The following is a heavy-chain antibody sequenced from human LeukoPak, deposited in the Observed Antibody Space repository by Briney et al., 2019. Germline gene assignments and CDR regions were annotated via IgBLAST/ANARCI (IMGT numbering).Heavy chain of an antibody. Sequence: SETLSLTCAVYGGSFSGYYWSWIRQPPGKGLEWIGEINHSGSTNYNPSLKSRVTISVDTSKNQFSLKLSSVTAADTAVYYCASILLPVYYYYYYMDVWGKGTTVTVSS. V-gene: IGHV4-34*01. CDR3: ASILLPVYYYYYYMDV. CDR1: GGSFSGYY. D-gene: IGHD2-15*01. J-gene: IGHJ6*03. CDR2: INHSGST.